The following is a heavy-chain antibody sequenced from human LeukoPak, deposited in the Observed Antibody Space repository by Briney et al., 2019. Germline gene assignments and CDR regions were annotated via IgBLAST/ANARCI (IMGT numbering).Heavy chain of an antibody. D-gene: IGHD6-13*01. CDR3: AREGLYSSSGGFDY. Sequence: PGGSLRLSCAASGFTFSSYAMSCVRQAPGKGLEWVSAISGSGGSTYYADSVKGRFTISRDNSKNTLYLQMNSLRAEDTAVYYCAREGLYSSSGGFDYWGQGTLVTVSS. V-gene: IGHV3-23*01. CDR1: GFTFSSYA. CDR2: ISGSGGST. J-gene: IGHJ4*02.